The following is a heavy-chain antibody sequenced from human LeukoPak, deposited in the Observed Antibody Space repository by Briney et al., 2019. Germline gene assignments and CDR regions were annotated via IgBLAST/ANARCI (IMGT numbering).Heavy chain of an antibody. CDR1: GFTVGSNY. CDR3: ASLDTAMVQRGYYYYMNV. CDR2: IYSGGRT. D-gene: IGHD5-18*01. V-gene: IGHV3-53*01. J-gene: IGHJ6*03. Sequence: PGGSLRLSCAASGFTVGSNYMSWVRQAPGKGLEWVSVIYSGGRTYYADSVKGRFTISRDNSKNTLYLQMNSLRAEDTAVYFCASLDTAMVQRGYYYYMNVWGKGTTVTVSS.